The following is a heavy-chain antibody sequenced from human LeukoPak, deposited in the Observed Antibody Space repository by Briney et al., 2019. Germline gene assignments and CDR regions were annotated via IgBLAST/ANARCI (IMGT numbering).Heavy chain of an antibody. J-gene: IGHJ5*02. CDR3: ARGRRLQLATMKYNWLDP. CDR2: INHSGST. Sequence: SETLSLTCAVYGGSFSGYYWSWIRQPPGKGLEWIGEINHSGSTNYNPSLKSRVTISVDTSKNQFSLKLSSVTAADTAVYYRARGRRLQLATMKYNWLDPWGQGTLVTVSS. V-gene: IGHV4-34*01. D-gene: IGHD5-24*01. CDR1: GGSFSGYY.